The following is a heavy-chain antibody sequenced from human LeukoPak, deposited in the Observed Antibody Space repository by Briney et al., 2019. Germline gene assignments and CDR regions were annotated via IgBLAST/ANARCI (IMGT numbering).Heavy chain of an antibody. J-gene: IGHJ4*02. CDR1: GFTFNKYA. V-gene: IGHV3-23*01. Sequence: GGSLRLSCAASGFTFNKYAMTWVRHAPGKGLEWVSVISGGGDSTDYADSMKGRFTISRDNSRNTLYLQMYSLRAEDTALYYCAKLGCTGTICYANYWGQGTLVTVSS. CDR3: AKLGCTGTICYANY. CDR2: ISGGGDST. D-gene: IGHD2-2*01.